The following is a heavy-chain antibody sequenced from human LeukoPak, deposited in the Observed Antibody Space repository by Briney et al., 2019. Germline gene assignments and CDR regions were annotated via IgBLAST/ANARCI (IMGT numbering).Heavy chain of an antibody. Sequence: GGSLRLSCAASGFTFSSYEMNWVRQAPGKGLEWVSYISSSGSTIYYADSVKGRFTISRDNAKNSLYLQMNSLRAEDTAVYYCARVFRGASWGYYYYYMDVWGKGTTVTISS. CDR1: GFTFSSYE. V-gene: IGHV3-48*03. CDR2: ISSSGSTI. J-gene: IGHJ6*03. CDR3: ARVFRGASWGYYYYYMDV. D-gene: IGHD3-10*01.